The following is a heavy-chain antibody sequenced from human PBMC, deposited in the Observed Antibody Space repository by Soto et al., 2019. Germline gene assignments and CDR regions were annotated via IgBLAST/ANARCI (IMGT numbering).Heavy chain of an antibody. Sequence: GGSLRLSCAASGFTFSSYAMHWVRQAPGKGLEWVAVISYDGSNKYYADSVKGRFTISRDNSKNTLYLQMNSLRAEDTAVYYCASGKYCSSTRSSRRQPYYYYGMDVWGQGTTVTVSS. CDR1: GFTFSSYA. V-gene: IGHV3-30-3*01. D-gene: IGHD2-2*01. CDR2: ISYDGSNK. J-gene: IGHJ6*02. CDR3: ASGKYCSSTRSSRRQPYYYYGMDV.